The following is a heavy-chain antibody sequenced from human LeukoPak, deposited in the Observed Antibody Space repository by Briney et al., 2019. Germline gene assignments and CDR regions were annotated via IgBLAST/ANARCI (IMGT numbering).Heavy chain of an antibody. CDR1: GFTFSSHG. D-gene: IGHD2-2*01. V-gene: IGHV3-30*18. J-gene: IGHJ6*02. CDR2: ISYDGSNK. Sequence: PGRSLRLSCAASGFTFSSHGMHWVRQAPGRGLEWVAVISYDGSNKYYADSVKGRFTISRDNSKNTLYLHMNSLRAEDTAVYYCAKDDCSSTSCYYYYYGMDVWGQGATVTVSS. CDR3: AKDDCSSTSCYYYYYGMDV.